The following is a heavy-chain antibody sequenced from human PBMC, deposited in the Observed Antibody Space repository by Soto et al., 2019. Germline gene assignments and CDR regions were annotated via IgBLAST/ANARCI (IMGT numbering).Heavy chain of an antibody. CDR2: SYYSGST. V-gene: IGHV4-31*03. J-gene: IGHJ6*03. CDR1: GGSISSGGYY. CDR3: ASSHGDYDYDYYYMDV. D-gene: IGHD4-17*01. Sequence: QVQLQESGPGLVKPSQTLSLTCTVSGGSISSGGYYWSWIRQHPGKGLEWIGYSYYSGSTYHNPALKSRVIISVDTSKNQFSLKLSSGTAADTAVYYCASSHGDYDYDYYYMDVWGKGTTVTVS.